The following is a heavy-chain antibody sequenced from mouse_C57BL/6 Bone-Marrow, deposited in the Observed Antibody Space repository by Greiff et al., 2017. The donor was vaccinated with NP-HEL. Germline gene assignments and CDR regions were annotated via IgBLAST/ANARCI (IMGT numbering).Heavy chain of an antibody. J-gene: IGHJ2*01. CDR1: GHTFTSYL. V-gene: IGHV1-72*01. Sequence: LKPGAELVKPGASVKLSCKASGHTFTSYLMHWVKQRPGRGLEWIGRIDPNSGGTKYNEKFKSKATLTVDKPSSTAYMQLNSLTSEDSAVYYCARYYYGSSSFDYWGQGTTLTVSS. CDR3: ARYYYGSSSFDY. CDR2: IDPNSGGT. D-gene: IGHD1-1*01.